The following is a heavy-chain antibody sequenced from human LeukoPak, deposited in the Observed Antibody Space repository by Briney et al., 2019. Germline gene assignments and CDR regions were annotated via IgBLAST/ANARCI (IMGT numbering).Heavy chain of an antibody. CDR1: GGSFSSYY. V-gene: IGHV4-34*01. J-gene: IGHJ6*02. D-gene: IGHD4-23*01. CDR2: INHSGST. CDR3: AIGLRWDLYYYYGMDV. Sequence: SETLSLTCAVYGGSFSSYYWSWIRQPPGKGLEWIGEINHSGSTNYNPSLKSRVTISVDTSKNQFSLKLSSVTAADTAVYYCAIGLRWDLYYYYGMDVWGQGTTVTVSS.